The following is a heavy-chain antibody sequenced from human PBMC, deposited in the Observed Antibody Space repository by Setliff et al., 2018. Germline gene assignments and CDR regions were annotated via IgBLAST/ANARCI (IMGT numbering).Heavy chain of an antibody. J-gene: IGHJ5*02. CDR3: VPQGPGYGNGWWTNWFDP. D-gene: IGHD6-19*01. Sequence: GGSLRLSCAASGFTFSSYSFNWVRQAPGKGLEWISYISSSGNTIYYADSVKGRFTISRDNAKNSVYLQMNSLRADDTAVYYCVPQGPGYGNGWWTNWFDPWGQGTLVTVSS. V-gene: IGHV3-48*04. CDR1: GFTFSSYS. CDR2: ISSSGNTI.